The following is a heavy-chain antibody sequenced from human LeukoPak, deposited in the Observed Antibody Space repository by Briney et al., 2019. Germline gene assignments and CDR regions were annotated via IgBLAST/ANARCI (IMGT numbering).Heavy chain of an antibody. J-gene: IGHJ4*02. V-gene: IGHV1-2*02. CDR1: GYTFTGYY. CDR3: ARARSGSYTDLDY. D-gene: IGHD1-26*01. CDR2: INPNSGGT. Sequence: ASVKVSCKASGYTFTGYYMHWVRQAPGQGLEWMGWINPNSGGTNYAQKFQGRVTMPRDTSISTAYMELSRLRSDDTAVYYCARARSGSYTDLDYWGQGTLVTVSS.